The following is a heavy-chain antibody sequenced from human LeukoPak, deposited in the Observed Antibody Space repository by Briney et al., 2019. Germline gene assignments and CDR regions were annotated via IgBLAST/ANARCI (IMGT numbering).Heavy chain of an antibody. J-gene: IGHJ4*02. D-gene: IGHD5-18*01. Sequence: PSETLSLTCSVSGGSISGYYWTWIRQPPGKGLEWIGYIYYSGSTNYNPSLRSRVTISVDTSKNQFSLRLSSVTAADTAVYYCARRQLWTKGANLDYWGQGTLVTVSS. CDR1: GGSISGYY. V-gene: IGHV4-59*08. CDR2: IYYSGST. CDR3: ARRQLWTKGANLDY.